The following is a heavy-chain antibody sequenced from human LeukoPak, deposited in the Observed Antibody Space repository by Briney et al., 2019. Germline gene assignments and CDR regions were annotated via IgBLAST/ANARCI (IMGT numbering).Heavy chain of an antibody. D-gene: IGHD5-18*01. CDR3: ARDRITAMVSFDY. J-gene: IGHJ4*02. V-gene: IGHV3-23*01. Sequence: GGSLRLSCAASGFTFSNFGMTWVRQAPGKGLEWVSTISASVISTYYADSVKGRFTISRDNSKNTLYLQMNSLRAEDTAVYYCARDRITAMVSFDYWGQGTLVTVSS. CDR2: ISASVIST. CDR1: GFTFSNFG.